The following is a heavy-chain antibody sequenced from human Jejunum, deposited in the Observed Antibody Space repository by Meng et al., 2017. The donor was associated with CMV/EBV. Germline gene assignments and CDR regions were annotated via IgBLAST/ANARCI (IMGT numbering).Heavy chain of an antibody. CDR3: ARGGQQEVYFFDY. CDR2: ISPYHGNT. J-gene: IGHJ4*02. Sequence: KASGYSFTRDGISWVRQAPGQGLEWMGWISPYHGNTKYVQNLQGRVTMTTDTSTTTAYMELRNLRSDDTAIYYCARGGQQEVYFFDYWGQGTLVTVSS. CDR1: GYSFTRDG. D-gene: IGHD6-13*01. V-gene: IGHV1-18*01.